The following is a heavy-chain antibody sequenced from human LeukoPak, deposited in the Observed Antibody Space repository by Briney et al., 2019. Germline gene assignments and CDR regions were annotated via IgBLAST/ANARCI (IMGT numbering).Heavy chain of an antibody. Sequence: GGSLRLSCAASGFTFSSYWMHWVRQAPGKGLVWVSRINSDGSSTSYADSVKGRFTISRDNAKDTLYLQMNSLRAEDTAVYYCAREGDRGAAADFDYWGQGTLVTVSS. CDR1: GFTFSSYW. CDR3: AREGDRGAAADFDY. V-gene: IGHV3-74*01. J-gene: IGHJ4*02. D-gene: IGHD6-13*01. CDR2: INSDGSST.